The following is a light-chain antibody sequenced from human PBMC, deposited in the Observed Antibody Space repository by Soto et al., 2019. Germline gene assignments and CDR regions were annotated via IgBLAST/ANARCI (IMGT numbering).Light chain of an antibody. CDR3: CSYAGANTF. CDR1: SSDVGSYNL. V-gene: IGLV2-23*03. CDR2: GSS. Sequence: QSVLAQPASVSGSPGQSITISCTGTSSDVGSYNLVSWYQQHPGKAPKLLIFGSSKRPSGVSNRFSGSKSGNTASLTISGLQAEDEADYYCCSYAGANTFFXTGTKVTVL. J-gene: IGLJ1*01.